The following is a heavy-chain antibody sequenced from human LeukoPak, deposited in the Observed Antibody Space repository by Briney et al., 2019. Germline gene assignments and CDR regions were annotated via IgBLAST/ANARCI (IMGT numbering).Heavy chain of an antibody. D-gene: IGHD6-6*01. CDR1: GFTFSSYE. CDR2: ISSSGSTI. CDR3: ARDKGTSYLSSFDY. J-gene: IGHJ4*02. Sequence: PGGSLRLSCAASGFTFSSYEMNWVRQAPGKGLEWVSYISSSGSTIYYADSVKGRFTISRDNSKNALYLQMAADTAVYYCARDKGTSYLSSFDYWGQGTLVTVSS. V-gene: IGHV3-48*03.